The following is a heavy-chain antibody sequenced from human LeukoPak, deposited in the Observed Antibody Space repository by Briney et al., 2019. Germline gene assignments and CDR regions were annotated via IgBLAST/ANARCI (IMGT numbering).Heavy chain of an antibody. CDR3: ATAGNYRFDY. CDR1: GFTFSNYW. J-gene: IGHJ4*02. V-gene: IGHV3-74*01. Sequence: GASLRLSCAASGFTFSNYWVHWVRQAPGKGLVWVSRINPDGSTINSADSVKGRFTIPKDNAKNTLYLQMNSLRAEDTAVYYCATAGNYRFDYWGQGTLVTVSS. D-gene: IGHD1-7*01. CDR2: INPDGSTI.